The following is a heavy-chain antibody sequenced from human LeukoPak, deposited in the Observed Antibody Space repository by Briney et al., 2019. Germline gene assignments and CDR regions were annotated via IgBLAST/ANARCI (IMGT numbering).Heavy chain of an antibody. D-gene: IGHD6-19*01. Sequence: ASVKVSCKASGYTFTSYDINWVRQATGQGLEWMGWMSPNSGNTGYAQKFQGRVTMTRNTSISTAYMELSSLRSEDTAVYYCARGSIAVAGTDYWGQGTLVTVSS. CDR3: ARGSIAVAGTDY. J-gene: IGHJ4*02. V-gene: IGHV1-8*01. CDR1: GYTFTSYD. CDR2: MSPNSGNT.